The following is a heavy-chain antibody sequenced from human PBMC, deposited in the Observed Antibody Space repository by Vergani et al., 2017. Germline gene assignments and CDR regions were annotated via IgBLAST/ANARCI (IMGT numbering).Heavy chain of an antibody. CDR2: ISSIGSTI. V-gene: IGHV3-11*01. J-gene: IGHJ1*01. Sequence: QVQLVESGGGLVKPGGSLRLSCAASGFTFSDYYMRWIRQAPGKGLEWGSDISSIGSTIYYADSGKGRFTISRDNAQTSLYLQMHSLRAEDTGVYYCARGEGIVLMVYAPEWYARWGQGTLVTVSS. CDR1: GFTFSDYY. CDR3: ARGEGIVLMVYAPEWYAR. D-gene: IGHD2-8*01.